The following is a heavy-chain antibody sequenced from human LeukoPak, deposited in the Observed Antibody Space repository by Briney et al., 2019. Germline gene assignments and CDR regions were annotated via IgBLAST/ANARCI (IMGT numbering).Heavy chain of an antibody. CDR1: SYSLSSGSY. J-gene: IGHJ4*02. Sequence: SETLSLTCAVSSYSLSSGSYWGWIRQSPGKGPEWVGSIFHIGNSYYNPSLKSRLTMSVNTSKNQFSLKLTSVTAADTALYYCARVTYVDDMLYQYFDYWGQGILVTVSS. CDR2: IFHIGNS. CDR3: ARVTYVDDMLYQYFDY. V-gene: IGHV4-38-2*01. D-gene: IGHD4-17*01.